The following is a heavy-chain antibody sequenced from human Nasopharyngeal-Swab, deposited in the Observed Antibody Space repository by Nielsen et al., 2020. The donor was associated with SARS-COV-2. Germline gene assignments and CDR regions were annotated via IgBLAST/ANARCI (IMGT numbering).Heavy chain of an antibody. D-gene: IGHD3-22*01. V-gene: IGHV3-53*01. CDR3: ASRGPATDPSTRDLPYSRRTFDL. CDR2: IYSGGST. Sequence: GGSLRLSCAASGFTVSSNYMSWVRQAPGKGLEWVSVIYSGGSTYYADSVRGRFSSSRDNSRNTVSLQMSSLRVEDTAVYYCASRGPATDPSTRDLPYSRRTFDLWGRGTLVTVSS. J-gene: IGHJ2*01. CDR1: GFTVSSNY.